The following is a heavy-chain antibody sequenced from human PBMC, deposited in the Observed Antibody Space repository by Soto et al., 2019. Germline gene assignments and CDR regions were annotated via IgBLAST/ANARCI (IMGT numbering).Heavy chain of an antibody. J-gene: IGHJ4*02. CDR1: GYRFTGFY. Sequence: QVQLVQSGAEVKKPGASVKVSCKSSGYRFTGFYMHWVRHAPGQGLEWMGWINPKSGDTRYAQKFQDWVTMTWDTSITTAYLELSRLRSDATAVYYCARGGDSCYSPHFFDYWGQGSLVTVSS. D-gene: IGHD3-22*01. V-gene: IGHV1-2*04. CDR2: INPKSGDT. CDR3: ARGGDSCYSPHFFDY.